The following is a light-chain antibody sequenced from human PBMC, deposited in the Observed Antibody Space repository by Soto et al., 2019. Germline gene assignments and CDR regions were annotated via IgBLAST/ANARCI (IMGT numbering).Light chain of an antibody. Sequence: QSVLTQPASVSGSPGQSITISCTGTSSDVGGYNYVSWYQQHPGKAPKLMIYDVSNRPSGVSNRFSGSKSGNTASLTISGLQAEDEADYYCNSYTSSSTYVFRTGTKVTDL. V-gene: IGLV2-14*01. CDR2: DVS. CDR3: NSYTSSSTYV. J-gene: IGLJ1*01. CDR1: SSDVGGYNY.